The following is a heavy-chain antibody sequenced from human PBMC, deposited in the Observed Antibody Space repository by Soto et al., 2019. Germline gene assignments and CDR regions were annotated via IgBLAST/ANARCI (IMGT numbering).Heavy chain of an antibody. CDR2: ILPMLDIT. CDR1: GGTFRTYT. CDR3: TLGSWSAETFDI. Sequence: QVQLVQSGAEVKKPGSSVKVSCKASGGTFRTYTIIWVRQAPRQGLEWMGRILPMLDITNSAQRFQGRVTITADKCTSTAYLELSSLRSEDTAVYYCTLGSWSAETFDIWGRGTMVTVSS. V-gene: IGHV1-69*02. J-gene: IGHJ3*02. D-gene: IGHD6-13*01.